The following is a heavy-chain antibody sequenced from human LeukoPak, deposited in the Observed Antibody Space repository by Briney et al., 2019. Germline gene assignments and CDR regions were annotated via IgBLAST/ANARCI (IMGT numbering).Heavy chain of an antibody. CDR2: IYTSGST. CDR1: GGSISSYY. Sequence: SETLSLTCTVSGGSISSYYWSWIRQPPGKGLEWIGYIYTSGSTNYNPSLKSRVTISVDTSKNQFSLKLSSVTAADTAVYYCARRDSYGYFRRWGQGTLVTVSS. CDR3: ARRDSYGYFRR. J-gene: IGHJ4*02. D-gene: IGHD5-18*01. V-gene: IGHV4-4*09.